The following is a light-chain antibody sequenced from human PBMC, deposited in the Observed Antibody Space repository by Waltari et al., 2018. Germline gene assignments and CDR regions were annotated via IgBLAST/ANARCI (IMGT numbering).Light chain of an antibody. CDR2: AAS. V-gene: IGKV1-NL1*01. CDR1: QGITNS. Sequence: DIQMTQSPSSLSPSVGDRVTITFRASQGITNSLAWYQQKPGKAPKLLLYAASRLESGVPSRFSGSGSVTDYTLTISSLQPEDFATYFCQQYYTPPWTFGQGTKVEIK. CDR3: QQYYTPPWT. J-gene: IGKJ1*01.